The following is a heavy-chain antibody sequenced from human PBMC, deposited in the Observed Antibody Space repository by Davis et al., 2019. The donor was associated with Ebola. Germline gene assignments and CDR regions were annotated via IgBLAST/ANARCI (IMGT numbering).Heavy chain of an antibody. V-gene: IGHV3-21*04. J-gene: IGHJ4*02. Sequence: GESLKISCAASGFTFSSYSMNWVRQAPGKGLEWVSSISSSSSYIYYADSVKGRFTISRDNSRSTLYLQMNSLRADDTAVYYCASRTYGSGSNWGQGTLVTVSS. CDR2: ISSSSSYI. CDR3: ASRTYGSGSN. CDR1: GFTFSSYS. D-gene: IGHD3-10*01.